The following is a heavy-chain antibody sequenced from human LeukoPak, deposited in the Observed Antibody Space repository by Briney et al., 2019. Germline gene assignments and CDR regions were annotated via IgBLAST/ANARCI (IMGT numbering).Heavy chain of an antibody. CDR1: GFAFSSYA. J-gene: IGHJ4*02. D-gene: IGHD3-22*01. Sequence: GGPLRLSCAASGFAFSSYAMHWVRQAPGKGLEWVAVISYDGSNKYYADSVKGRFTISRDNSKNTLYLQMNSLRAEDTAVYYCARGGVVVITPFDYWGQGTLVTVSS. CDR2: ISYDGSNK. V-gene: IGHV3-30*04. CDR3: ARGGVVVITPFDY.